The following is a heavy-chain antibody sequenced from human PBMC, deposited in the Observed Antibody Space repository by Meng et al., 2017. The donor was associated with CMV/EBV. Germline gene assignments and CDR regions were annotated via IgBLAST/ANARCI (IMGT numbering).Heavy chain of an antibody. CDR3: TKDQGISGYSMDV. CDR1: TFTLSNHD. V-gene: IGHV3-48*03. CDR2: INRGDSVI. Sequence: GGSLRLSYSSSTFTLSNHDMNWVRQAPGKGLEWLSHINRGDSVIAYADSVRGRFTISRDIAKNSLYLQMNSLRVEDTALYYCTKDQGISGYSMDVWGQGTTVTVSS. D-gene: IGHD3-3*01. J-gene: IGHJ6*02.